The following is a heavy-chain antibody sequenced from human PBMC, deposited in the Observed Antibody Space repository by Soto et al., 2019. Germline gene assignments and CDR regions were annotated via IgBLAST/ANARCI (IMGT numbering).Heavy chain of an antibody. D-gene: IGHD5-18*01. CDR3: AKDRVGDTAMEIDY. CDR1: GFDFSTFG. Sequence: GGSLRLSCAASGFDFSTFGMNWVRQAPGKGLEWVSAISGSGGSTYYADSVKGRFTISRGNSKNTLYLQMNSLRAEDTAVYYCAKDRVGDTAMEIDYWGQGTLVTVSS. V-gene: IGHV3-23*01. J-gene: IGHJ4*02. CDR2: ISGSGGST.